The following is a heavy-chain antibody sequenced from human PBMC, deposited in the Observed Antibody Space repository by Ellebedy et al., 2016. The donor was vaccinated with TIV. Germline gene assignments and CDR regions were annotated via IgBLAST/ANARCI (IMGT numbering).Heavy chain of an antibody. CDR2: IKFDNIEK. CDR1: GFTFSRSW. Sequence: PGGSLRLSCATSGFTFSRSWMAWLRQAPGKGLEYVAHIKFDNIEKYYVDSVKGRFTISRDNARNSLYIQMDSLRVDDTAIYYCARDTVQIPDGDVFDVWGQGTMSPSLQ. V-gene: IGHV3-7*04. CDR3: ARDTVQIPDGDVFDV. J-gene: IGHJ3*01. D-gene: IGHD2-2*01.